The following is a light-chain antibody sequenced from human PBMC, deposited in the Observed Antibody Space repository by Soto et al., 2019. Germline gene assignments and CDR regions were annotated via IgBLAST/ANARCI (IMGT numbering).Light chain of an antibody. CDR3: QQHDKLPPA. CDR1: QSVSSSY. J-gene: IGKJ1*01. CDR2: SAS. V-gene: IGKV3-15*01. Sequence: EIVLTHSPATLSVSPCERVTLSFRASQSVSSSYLAWYQQNPGQTRMLLNYSASMSAAAPPARFSGSAAGTNSSLTISSLQSEDFAVYYCQQHDKLPPAFGQGTKVDIK.